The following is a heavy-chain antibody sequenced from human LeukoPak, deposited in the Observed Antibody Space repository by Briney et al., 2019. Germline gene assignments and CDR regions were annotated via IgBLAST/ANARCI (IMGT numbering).Heavy chain of an antibody. V-gene: IGHV4-59*11. D-gene: IGHD5-18*01. CDR2: MFDSVNT. J-gene: IGHJ4*02. CDR3: ATIKRGSIFGYFDF. Sequence: SETLSLTCTVSGGSLTSHFWSWIRQPPGRGLEWIAYMFDSVNTKDSPSLKSRLTLSADTSKNQFSLRLSSVTAADTAVYYCATIKRGSIFGYFDFWGQGFKVTVSS. CDR1: GGSLTSHF.